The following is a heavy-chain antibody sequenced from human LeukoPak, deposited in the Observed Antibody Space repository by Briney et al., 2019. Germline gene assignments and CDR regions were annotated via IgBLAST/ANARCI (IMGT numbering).Heavy chain of an antibody. CDR1: GFTSSSNA. CDR2: ISSSGGST. D-gene: IGHD5-24*01. V-gene: IGHV3-64*02. Sequence: GSLRLSCVASGFTSSSNAMHWVRQPPGKGLEYVSAISSSGGSTYYADSVKVRFTISRDNSKNTLNLQMGSLRAEDMAVYYCARRGSSDGPSDYWGQGTLVTVSS. J-gene: IGHJ4*02. CDR3: ARRGSSDGPSDY.